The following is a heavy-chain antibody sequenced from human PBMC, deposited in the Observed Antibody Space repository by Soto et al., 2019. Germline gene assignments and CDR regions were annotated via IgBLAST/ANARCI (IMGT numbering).Heavy chain of an antibody. CDR2: IIPILGIA. D-gene: IGHD4-17*01. Sequence: SVKVSCKASGGTFSSYTISWVRQAPGQGLEWMGRIIPILGIANYAQKFQGRVTITADKSTSTAYMELSSLRSEDTAVYYCARAVYGGNGYFQHWGQGTLVTVSS. J-gene: IGHJ1*01. CDR3: ARAVYGGNGYFQH. V-gene: IGHV1-69*02. CDR1: GGTFSSYT.